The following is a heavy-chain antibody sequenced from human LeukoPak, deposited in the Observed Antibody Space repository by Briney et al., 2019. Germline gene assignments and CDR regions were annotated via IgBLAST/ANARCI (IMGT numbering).Heavy chain of an antibody. CDR1: GGSISSYY. V-gene: IGHV4-59*01. CDR2: IYYSGST. D-gene: IGHD5-18*01. CDR3: ARDRYSYGF. J-gene: IGHJ4*02. Sequence: MTSETLSLTCTVSGGSISSYYWSWIRQPPGKGLEWIGYIYYSGSTNYNPSLKSRVTISVDTSKNQFSLKLRSVTAADTAVYYCARDRYSYGFWGQGILVTVSS.